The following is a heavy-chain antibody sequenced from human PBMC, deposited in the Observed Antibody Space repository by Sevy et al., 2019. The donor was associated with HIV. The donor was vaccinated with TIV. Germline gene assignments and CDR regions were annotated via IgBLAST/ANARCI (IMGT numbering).Heavy chain of an antibody. D-gene: IGHD5-12*01. Sequence: GGSLRLSCAASGFTFSSYAMHWVRQAPGKGLEWVAVISYDGSNKYYADSVKGRFTISRDNSKNTLYLQMNSLRAEDTAVYYGARDGGYSGYDEGEGAFDIWGQGTMVTVSS. J-gene: IGHJ3*02. CDR1: GFTFSSYA. CDR2: ISYDGSNK. V-gene: IGHV3-30-3*01. CDR3: ARDGGYSGYDEGEGAFDI.